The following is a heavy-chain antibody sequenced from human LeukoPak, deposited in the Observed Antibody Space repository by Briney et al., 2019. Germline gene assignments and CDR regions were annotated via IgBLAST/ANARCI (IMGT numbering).Heavy chain of an antibody. J-gene: IGHJ4*02. Sequence: SQTLSLTCTVSGGSITSGTYYWSWIRQPAGKGLEWIGRIFSTGSTNYNPSLKSRVTMSVDTSKNQFSLNLSSVTAADTAVYYCARGGQWLASFDYWGQGTLVTVSS. V-gene: IGHV4-61*02. CDR1: GGSITSGTYY. CDR2: IFSTGST. CDR3: ARGGQWLASFDY. D-gene: IGHD6-19*01.